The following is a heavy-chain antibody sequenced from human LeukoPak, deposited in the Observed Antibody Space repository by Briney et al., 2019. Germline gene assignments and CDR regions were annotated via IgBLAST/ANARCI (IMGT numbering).Heavy chain of an antibody. J-gene: IGHJ3*02. CDR3: ARSLAYAYCGGDCQGAFDI. D-gene: IGHD2-21*02. Sequence: SVKVSCKASGGTFSSYAISWVRQAPGQGLEWMGGIIPIFGTANYAQKFQGRVTITADESTSTAYMELSSLRSEDTAVYYCARSLAYAYCGGDCQGAFDIWGQGTMVTVSS. V-gene: IGHV1-69*13. CDR2: IIPIFGTA. CDR1: GGTFSSYA.